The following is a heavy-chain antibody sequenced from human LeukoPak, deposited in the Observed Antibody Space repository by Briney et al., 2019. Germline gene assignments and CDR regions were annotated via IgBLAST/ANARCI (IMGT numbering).Heavy chain of an antibody. D-gene: IGHD3/OR15-3a*01. Sequence: SETLSLTCIVSGGSISSTSYYWGWIRQSPGKGLEWIGSIYYSGSTYYNPSLKSRVTISVDTSKNQFSLKLSSVTAADTAVYYCATPSQGWVGLAAFDIWGQGTMVTVSS. CDR1: GGSISSTSYY. J-gene: IGHJ3*02. CDR2: IYYSGST. CDR3: ATPSQGWVGLAAFDI. V-gene: IGHV4-39*01.